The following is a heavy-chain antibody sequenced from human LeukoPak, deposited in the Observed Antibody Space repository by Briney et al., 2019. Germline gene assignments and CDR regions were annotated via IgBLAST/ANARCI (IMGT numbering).Heavy chain of an antibody. D-gene: IGHD3-10*01. CDR1: GYSISSGYY. J-gene: IGHJ3*02. Sequence: SETLSLTCTVSGYSISSGYYWGWIRQPPGKGLGGIGSIYHSGSTYYNPSLKSRVTISVDTSKNQFSLKLSSGTAADTAVYYCARGDGSGSFDAFDIWGQGTMVTVSS. CDR2: IYHSGST. V-gene: IGHV4-38-2*02. CDR3: ARGDGSGSFDAFDI.